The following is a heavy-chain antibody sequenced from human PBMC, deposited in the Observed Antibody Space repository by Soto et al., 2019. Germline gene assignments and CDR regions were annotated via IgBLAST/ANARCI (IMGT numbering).Heavy chain of an antibody. Sequence: GGSLRLSCAASGFTFSSYAMSWVRQAPGKGLEWVSAISGSGGSTYYADSVKGRFTISRDNSKNTLYLQMNSLRAEDTAVYYCAKVGGWYLTYYYYGMDVWGQGTTVTVSS. V-gene: IGHV3-23*01. CDR1: GFTFSSYA. CDR2: ISGSGGST. J-gene: IGHJ6*02. CDR3: AKVGGWYLTYYYYGMDV. D-gene: IGHD6-19*01.